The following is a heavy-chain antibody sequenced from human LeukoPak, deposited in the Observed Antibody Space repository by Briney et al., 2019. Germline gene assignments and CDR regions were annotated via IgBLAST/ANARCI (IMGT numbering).Heavy chain of an antibody. Sequence: GGSLRLSCAASGFSFSDYVLHWVRQAPGKGLEWVALISYDGSQKNFADSVKGRFTTSRDNSKFTMYLEMNSLRAEDTAVYFCARDKDGWGIHDFWGQGTQVTVSS. CDR1: GFSFSDYV. V-gene: IGHV3-30*03. J-gene: IGHJ4*02. CDR2: ISYDGSQK. D-gene: IGHD3-16*01. CDR3: ARDKDGWGIHDF.